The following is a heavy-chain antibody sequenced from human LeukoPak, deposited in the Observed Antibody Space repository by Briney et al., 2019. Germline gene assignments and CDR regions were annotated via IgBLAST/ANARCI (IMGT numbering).Heavy chain of an antibody. D-gene: IGHD1-26*01. CDR3: ATDRWAVGATVY. J-gene: IGHJ4*02. V-gene: IGHV1-24*01. CDR2: FDPEDGET. Sequence: ASVKVSCKVSGYTLTELSMHWVRQAPGKGLEWMGGFDPEDGETIYAQKFQGRVTMTEDTSTDTAYMELSSLRSEDTAVYYCATDRWAVGATVYWGQGTLVTVSS. CDR1: GYTLTELS.